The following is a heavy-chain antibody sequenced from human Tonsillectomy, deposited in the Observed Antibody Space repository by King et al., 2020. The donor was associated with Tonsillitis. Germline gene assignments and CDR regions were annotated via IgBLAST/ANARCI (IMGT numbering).Heavy chain of an antibody. V-gene: IGHV3-30*02. CDR3: ANEGNGWVNYEVTGAFDI. J-gene: IGHJ3*02. CDR2: IRYDGSNK. D-gene: IGHD4-11*01. CDR1: GFTFSSYD. Sequence: VQLVESGGGVVQPGGSLRLSCAASGFTFSSYDMHWVRQAPGKGLEWVAFIRYDGSNKYYADSVKGRFTVSRDNSKNTLYLQMNSLRVEDTAVYYCANEGNGWVNYEVTGAFDIWGQGTMVTVSS.